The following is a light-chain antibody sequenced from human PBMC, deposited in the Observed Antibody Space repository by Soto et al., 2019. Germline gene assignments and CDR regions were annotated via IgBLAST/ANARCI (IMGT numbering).Light chain of an antibody. Sequence: QSALTQPASVSGSPGQSITISCTGTSSDVGDYNYVSWYQHHPGKAPKVMIYEVNNRPSGVSDRYSGSKSGNSASLTISGLQADDEADYYCCSLTTSHTYVFGSGTKLTVL. V-gene: IGLV2-14*01. CDR3: CSLTTSHTYV. J-gene: IGLJ1*01. CDR1: SSDVGDYNY. CDR2: EVN.